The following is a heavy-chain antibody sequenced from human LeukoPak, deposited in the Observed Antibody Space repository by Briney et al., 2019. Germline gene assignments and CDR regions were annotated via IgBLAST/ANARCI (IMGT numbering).Heavy chain of an antibody. J-gene: IGHJ4*02. Sequence: PGGSLRLSCAASGFTFSSYAMSWVRQAPGKGLEWVPAISGSGGSTYYADSVKGRFTISRDNSKNTLYLQMNSLRAEDTAVYYCAKGVYDILTGYYYYFDYWGQGTLVTVSS. CDR2: ISGSGGST. CDR3: AKGVYDILTGYYYYFDY. D-gene: IGHD3-9*01. V-gene: IGHV3-23*01. CDR1: GFTFSSYA.